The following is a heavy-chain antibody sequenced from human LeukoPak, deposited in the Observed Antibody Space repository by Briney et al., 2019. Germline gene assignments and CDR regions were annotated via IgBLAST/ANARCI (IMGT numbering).Heavy chain of an antibody. D-gene: IGHD5-18*01. J-gene: IGHJ3*02. CDR2: IYHSGST. Sequence: KTSETLSLTCTVSGYSISSGYYWGWIRQPPGKGLEWIGSIYHSGSTYYNPSLKSRVTISVDTSKNQFSLKLSSVTAADTAVYYCARSGYSYGYPSGAFDIWGQGTMVTVSS. CDR1: GYSISSGYY. CDR3: ARSGYSYGYPSGAFDI. V-gene: IGHV4-38-2*02.